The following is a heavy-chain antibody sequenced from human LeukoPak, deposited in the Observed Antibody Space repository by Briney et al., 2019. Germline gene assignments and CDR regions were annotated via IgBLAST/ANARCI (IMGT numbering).Heavy chain of an antibody. CDR3: ARGSRGLAVAGLDY. D-gene: IGHD6-19*01. CDR1: GYTLTELS. Sequence: ASVKVSCKVSGYTLTELSMHWVRQAPGKGLEWMGGFDPEDGETIYAQKFQGRVTMTEDTSTDTAYMELRSLRSDDTAVYYCARGSRGLAVAGLDYWGQGTLVTVSS. J-gene: IGHJ4*02. V-gene: IGHV1-24*01. CDR2: FDPEDGET.